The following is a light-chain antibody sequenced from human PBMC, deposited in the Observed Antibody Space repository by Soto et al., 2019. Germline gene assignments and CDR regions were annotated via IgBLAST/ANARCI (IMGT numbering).Light chain of an antibody. J-gene: IGKJ2*01. CDR2: GAS. CDR1: QSVSVY. Sequence: EVGWTQSPATLSLSPGERATLSCRASQSVSVYLAWFQQKPGQPPRLLIYGASTTATGIPARFSGSGSGTEFTLTISSLQSEDFAVYNCQQYNKWPRTFGQGTKV. V-gene: IGKV3-15*01. CDR3: QQYNKWPRT.